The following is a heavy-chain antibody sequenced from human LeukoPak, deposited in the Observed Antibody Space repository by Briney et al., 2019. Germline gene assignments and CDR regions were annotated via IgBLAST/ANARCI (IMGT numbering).Heavy chain of an antibody. CDR2: MNPNSGNT. V-gene: IGHV1-8*02. CDR3: ARGYGYSSSWYYPN. Sequence: ASVKVSCKASGYTFTGYYMHWVRQAPGQGLEWMGWMNPNSGNTGYAQKFQGRVTMTRNTSISTAYMELSSLRSEDTAVYYCARGYGYSSSWYYPNWGQGTLVTVSS. J-gene: IGHJ4*02. D-gene: IGHD6-13*01. CDR1: GYTFTGYY.